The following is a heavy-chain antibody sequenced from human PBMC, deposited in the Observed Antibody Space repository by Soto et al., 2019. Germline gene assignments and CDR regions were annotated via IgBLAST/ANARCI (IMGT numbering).Heavy chain of an antibody. Sequence: PGGSLRLSCSVFGFTFSSYAMHWVRQAPGKGLQYVSSISSSGVSTYYADSVKGRFTISRDNSKNTLYLQMSSLRVEDTAVYYCVKDRYVDYWGQGTLVTVPS. CDR3: VKDRYVDY. CDR2: ISSSGVST. V-gene: IGHV3-64D*06. CDR1: GFTFSSYA. J-gene: IGHJ4*02.